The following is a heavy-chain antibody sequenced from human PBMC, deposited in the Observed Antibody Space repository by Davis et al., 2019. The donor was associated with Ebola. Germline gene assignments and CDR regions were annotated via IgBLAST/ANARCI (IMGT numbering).Heavy chain of an antibody. J-gene: IGHJ4*02. CDR3: ARDWSRDFDY. D-gene: IGHD3-3*01. CDR1: GFTFSSYS. Sequence: PGGSLRLSCAASGFTFSSYSMNWVRQAPGKGLEWVSSISSSSSYIYYADSVKGRFTISRDNAKNSVFLQMNSLRVGDAAVYYCARDWSRDFDYWGQGTMVTVSS. V-gene: IGHV3-21*01. CDR2: ISSSSSYI.